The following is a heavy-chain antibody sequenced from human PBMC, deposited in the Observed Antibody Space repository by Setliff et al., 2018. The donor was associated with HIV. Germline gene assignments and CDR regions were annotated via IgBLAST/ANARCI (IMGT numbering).Heavy chain of an antibody. CDR3: ARGADYYDSSGYRGGGLYYMDV. CDR2: INPNSGGT. CDR1: GYIFTDYY. V-gene: IGHV1-2*06. J-gene: IGHJ6*03. D-gene: IGHD3-22*01. Sequence: GASVKVSCKASGYIFTDYYMHWVRQAPGQELGWMGRINPNSGGTNYAQKFQGRVTMTRDTSISTAYMELSRLRSDDTAVYYCARGADYYDSSGYRGGGLYYMDVWGKGTTVTVSS.